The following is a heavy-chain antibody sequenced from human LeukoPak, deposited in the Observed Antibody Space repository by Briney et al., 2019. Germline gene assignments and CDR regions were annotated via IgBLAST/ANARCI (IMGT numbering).Heavy chain of an antibody. D-gene: IGHD2-8*01. Sequence: PGRSLRLSCAASGFTFSNYAMHWVRQAPGKGLEWVAVISYDGSNKYYADSVKGRFTISRDNSKNTVYLQMNSLRAEDTAVYYCAKDRSCTNDVCHGDFDYWGQGTLVTVSS. J-gene: IGHJ4*02. V-gene: IGHV3-30*04. CDR3: AKDRSCTNDVCHGDFDY. CDR2: ISYDGSNK. CDR1: GFTFSNYA.